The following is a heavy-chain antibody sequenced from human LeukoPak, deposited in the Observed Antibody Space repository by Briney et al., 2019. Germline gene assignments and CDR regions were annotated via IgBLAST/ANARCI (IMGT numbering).Heavy chain of an antibody. J-gene: IGHJ4*02. CDR2: IKQDGSEK. CDR3: ARILGYIVVVPAAHFDY. Sequence: GGSLRLSCAASGFTFSSYAMSWVRQAPGKGLEWVANIKQDGSEKYYVDSVKGRFTISRDNAKNSLYLQMNSLRAEDTAVYYCARILGYIVVVPAAHFDYWGQGTLVTVSS. D-gene: IGHD2-2*01. CDR1: GFTFSSYA. V-gene: IGHV3-7*01.